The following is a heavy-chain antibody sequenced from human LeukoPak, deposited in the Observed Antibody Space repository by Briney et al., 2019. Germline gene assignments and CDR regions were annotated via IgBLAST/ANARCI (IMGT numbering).Heavy chain of an antibody. D-gene: IGHD3/OR15-3a*01. CDR2: IYYSGST. CDR1: GGSISSSSYY. J-gene: IGHJ4*02. Sequence: PSETLSLTCTVSGGSISSSSYYWGWIRQPPGKGLEWIGSIYYSGSTYYNPSLKSRVTISVDTFKNQFSLKLSSVTAADTAVYYCARHRDYYFDYWGQGTLVTVSS. CDR3: ARHRDYYFDY. V-gene: IGHV4-39*01.